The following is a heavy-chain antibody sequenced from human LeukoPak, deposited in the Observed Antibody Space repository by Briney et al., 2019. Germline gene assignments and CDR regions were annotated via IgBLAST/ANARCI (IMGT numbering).Heavy chain of an antibody. CDR3: ASDPASYCTSSTCDFDY. D-gene: IGHD2-8*01. CDR1: GFTFSSYW. Sequence: GGSLRLSCAASGFTFSSYWMSRVRQAPGKGLEWVANIKQDGTEKYYVDSVRGRFTISRDNAQNSLYLQMNNLGAEDTAVYYCASDPASYCTSSTCDFDYWGQGTLVTVSS. CDR2: IKQDGTEK. V-gene: IGHV3-7*01. J-gene: IGHJ4*02.